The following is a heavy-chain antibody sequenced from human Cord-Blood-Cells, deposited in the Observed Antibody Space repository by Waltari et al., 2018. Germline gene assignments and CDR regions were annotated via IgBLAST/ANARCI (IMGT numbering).Heavy chain of an antibody. J-gene: IGHJ2*01. V-gene: IGHV3-15*01. CDR3: TTDPHYWYFDL. Sequence: EVQLVESGGGLVKPGGSLTLSCAASGFTFSNARMSWVRQAPGKGLEWVGRIKSKTDGGTTDYAAPVKGRFTISRDDSKNTLYLQMNSLKTEDTAVYYCTTDPHYWYFDLWGRGTLVTVSS. CDR1: GFTFSNAR. CDR2: IKSKTDGGTT.